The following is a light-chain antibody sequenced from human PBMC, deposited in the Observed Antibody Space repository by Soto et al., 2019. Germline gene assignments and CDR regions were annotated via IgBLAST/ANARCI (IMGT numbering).Light chain of an antibody. CDR3: QPYGSSPWT. CDR1: QSVSSSY. CDR2: GAS. V-gene: IGKV3-20*01. Sequence: EIVLTQSPGTLSLSPGERATLSCSASQSVSSSYLAWYQQKPGQAPRLLIYGASSRATGIPDRFSGSGSGTDFTLTISRLEPEDFAVYYCQPYGSSPWTFVQGTKVEIK. J-gene: IGKJ1*01.